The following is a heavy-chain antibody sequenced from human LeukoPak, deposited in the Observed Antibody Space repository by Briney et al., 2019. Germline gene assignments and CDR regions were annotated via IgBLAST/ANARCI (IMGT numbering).Heavy chain of an antibody. CDR2: IYYSGST. D-gene: IGHD6-19*01. V-gene: IGHV4-59*01. CDR1: GGSISSYY. CDR3: ARDVAGTSDY. Sequence: SETLSLTCTVSGGSISSYYWSWIRQPPGKGLEWIGYIYYSGSTNYNPSLKSRVTISVDTSKNQFSLKLSSVTAADTAVYYCARDVAGTSDYWGQGTLVTASS. J-gene: IGHJ4*02.